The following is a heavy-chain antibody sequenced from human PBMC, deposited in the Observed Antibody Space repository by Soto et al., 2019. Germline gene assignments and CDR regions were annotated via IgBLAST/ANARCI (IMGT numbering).Heavy chain of an antibody. D-gene: IGHD2-15*01. CDR2: ISTSGGTT. CDR1: GFTFSTYC. Sequence: EVQLLESGGGLVQPGGSLRLSCAASGFTFSTYCMNWVRQAPGKGLEWVSGISTSGGTTYYADSVKGRFTISRDNSXTTLYLQMNGLRAEDTAVYYCAKAGYCGGGTCYSQNWGQGTLVTVSS. CDR3: AKAGYCGGGTCYSQN. V-gene: IGHV3-23*01. J-gene: IGHJ1*01.